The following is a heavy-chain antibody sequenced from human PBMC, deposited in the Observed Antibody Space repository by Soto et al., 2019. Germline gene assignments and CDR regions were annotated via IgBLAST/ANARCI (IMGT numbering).Heavy chain of an antibody. CDR2: IASSSTYI. Sequence: GGSLRLSCVASGFTFSAYSMSWVRQAPGQGLEWVSSIASSSTYIYYTRSVEGRFTISRDDAKNSLHLQMNSLRAEDTAVYYCARDLLEGYGHARQPDYWGQGTLVTVSS. CDR3: ARDLLEGYGHARQPDY. J-gene: IGHJ4*02. V-gene: IGHV3-21*06. D-gene: IGHD5-18*01. CDR1: GFTFSAYS.